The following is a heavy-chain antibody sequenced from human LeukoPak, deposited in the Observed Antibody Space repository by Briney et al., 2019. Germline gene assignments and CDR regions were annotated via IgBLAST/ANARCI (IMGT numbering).Heavy chain of an antibody. CDR2: IYYSGST. CDR1: GGSISSSSYY. D-gene: IGHD4-17*01. Sequence: PSETLSLTCTVSGGSISSSSYYWGWIRQPPGKGLEWIGSIYYSGSTYYNPSLKSRVTISVDTSKNQLSLKLSSVTAADTAVYYCARLNDDDYGDSHYYFDYWGQGTLVTVSS. CDR3: ARLNDDDYGDSHYYFDY. V-gene: IGHV4-39*01. J-gene: IGHJ4*02.